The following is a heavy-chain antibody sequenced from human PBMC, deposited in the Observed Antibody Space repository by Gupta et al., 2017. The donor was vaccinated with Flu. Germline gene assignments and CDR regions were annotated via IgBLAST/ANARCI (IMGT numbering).Heavy chain of an antibody. CDR1: GLTLSSYD. V-gene: IGHV3-48*03. D-gene: IGHD3-16*01. J-gene: IGHJ4*02. CDR2: ISSSGVT. Sequence: CAASGLTLSSYDMSWVRQAPGRWLEWVSFISSSGVTYYGDPVRGRFTISRDNAKNSLYLQMSGLRDEDTAVYYCATGHWAKWGQGTLVTVSS. CDR3: ATGHWAK.